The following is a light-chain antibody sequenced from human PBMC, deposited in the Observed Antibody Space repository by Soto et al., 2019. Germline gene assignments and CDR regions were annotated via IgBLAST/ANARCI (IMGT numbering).Light chain of an antibody. J-gene: IGLJ1*01. CDR3: SSYTSSSTLDV. V-gene: IGLV2-14*01. Sequence: QSALTQPASVSGSPGQSITISCTGTSSDVGGYNYVSWYQQHPGKAPKLMIYDVSNRPSGVSNRFSGSKSGNTASLTISGXXXXXEADYYCSSYTSSSTLDVFGTGTKLTVL. CDR1: SSDVGGYNY. CDR2: DVS.